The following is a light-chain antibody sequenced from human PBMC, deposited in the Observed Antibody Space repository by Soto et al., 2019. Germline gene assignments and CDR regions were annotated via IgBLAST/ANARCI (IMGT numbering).Light chain of an antibody. Sequence: EIVLTQSPGTLSLSPGERATFSCRASESVSSSYLAWYQQTPGQAPRLLIYGVSSRATGIPDRFSGSGSGTEFTLTISRLEPEDFVVYYCQQYGSSPYTFGQGTKLES. CDR1: ESVSSSY. J-gene: IGKJ2*01. V-gene: IGKV3-20*01. CDR3: QQYGSSPYT. CDR2: GVS.